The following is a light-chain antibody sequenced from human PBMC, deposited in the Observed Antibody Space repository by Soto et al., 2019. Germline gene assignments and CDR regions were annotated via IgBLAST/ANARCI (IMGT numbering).Light chain of an antibody. CDR3: QQYYSIPHT. V-gene: IGKV4-1*01. CDR1: QNVVYSSNNKNY. J-gene: IGKJ2*01. CDR2: WAS. Sequence: DIVMTQSPATRAVSLGERATSNCKSSQNVVYSSNNKNYLAWYQQKPGQPPKLLIYWASARESGVPDRFSGSGSGTDVTLTISSLQAEDVAVYYCQQYYSIPHTFGQGTKLEIK.